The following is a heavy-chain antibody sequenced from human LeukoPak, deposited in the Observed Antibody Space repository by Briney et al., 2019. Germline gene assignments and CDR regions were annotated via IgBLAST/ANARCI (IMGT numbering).Heavy chain of an antibody. CDR1: GYSTSSGYY. V-gene: IGHV4-38-2*02. Sequence: SETLSLTCTVSGYSTSSGYYWGWIRQPPGKGLEWIGSIYHSGSTYYNPSLKSRVTISVDTSKDQFSLKLSSVTAADTAVYYCARDHRGDYYDSSGYYRFDLWGRGTLVTVSS. CDR3: ARDHRGDYYDSSGYYRFDL. J-gene: IGHJ2*01. CDR2: IYHSGST. D-gene: IGHD3-22*01.